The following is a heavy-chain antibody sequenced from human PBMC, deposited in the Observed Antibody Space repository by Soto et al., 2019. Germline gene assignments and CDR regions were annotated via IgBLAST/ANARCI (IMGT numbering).Heavy chain of an antibody. J-gene: IGHJ4*02. CDR1: GFTFRNYA. CDR3: AKDSGTIAQREVFDY. V-gene: IGHV3-23*01. D-gene: IGHD6-13*01. Sequence: GGSLRLSCAASGFTFRNYAMTWVRQAPGRGLEGVSGISDNGGSTYYADSVTGRFTISRDNSKNTLYLQMDSLRAEDTAIYYCAKDSGTIAQREVFDYWGQGTLVTVSS. CDR2: ISDNGGST.